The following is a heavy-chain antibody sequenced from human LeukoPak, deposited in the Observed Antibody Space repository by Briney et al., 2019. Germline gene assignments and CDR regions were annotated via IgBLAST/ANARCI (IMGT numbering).Heavy chain of an antibody. CDR3: AGFWQWLARYYYGMDV. J-gene: IGHJ6*02. CDR2: FDPEDGET. D-gene: IGHD6-19*01. CDR1: GYTLTELS. V-gene: IGHV1-24*01. Sequence: ASVKVSCKVSGYTLTELSMHWVRQAPGKGLEWMGGFDPEDGETIYAQKFQGRVTMTEDTSTDTAYMELSSLRPEDTAVYYCAGFWQWLARYYYGMDVWGQGTTVTVSS.